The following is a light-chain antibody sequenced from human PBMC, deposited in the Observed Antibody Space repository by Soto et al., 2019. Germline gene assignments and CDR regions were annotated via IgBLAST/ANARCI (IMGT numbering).Light chain of an antibody. J-gene: IGKJ1*01. CDR3: QQHDQGWT. V-gene: IGKV3-15*01. CDR1: QSVRTK. Sequence: EMVMTQSPATLSVSLGERATLSCRASQSVRTKLVWYQQKPGQAPRLLIYGASTRATGIPARVSGSGSGTEFPLTISDLQSEDFAVYYCQQHDQGWTFGQGTKVEIK. CDR2: GAS.